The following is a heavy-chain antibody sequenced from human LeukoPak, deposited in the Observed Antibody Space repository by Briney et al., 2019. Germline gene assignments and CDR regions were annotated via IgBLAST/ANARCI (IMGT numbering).Heavy chain of an antibody. Sequence: GGSLRLSCVASGFSISGLSMNWVRQVPGKGLEWVSYINKRGSPIYYADSVAGRFTVSRDNAKNSLYLQMNDLKVKDTAVYHCVRDPDALDLWGRGTQVTVSS. J-gene: IGHJ5*02. CDR3: VRDPDALDL. CDR2: INKRGSPI. V-gene: IGHV3-48*01. D-gene: IGHD2-2*01. CDR1: GFSISGLS.